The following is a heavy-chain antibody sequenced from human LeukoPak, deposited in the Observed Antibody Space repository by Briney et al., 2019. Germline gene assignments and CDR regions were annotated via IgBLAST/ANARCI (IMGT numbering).Heavy chain of an antibody. D-gene: IGHD5-18*01. CDR3: ARGGRYSYASFDY. CDR1: GFTFSSYW. J-gene: IGHJ4*02. Sequence: PGGSLRLSCAASGFTFSSYWMHWVRQAPGKGLVWVSRINSDGSSTSYADSVKGRFTISRDNAKDTLYLQMNSLRAEDTAVYYCARGGRYSYASFDYWGQRTLVTVSS. CDR2: INSDGSST. V-gene: IGHV3-74*01.